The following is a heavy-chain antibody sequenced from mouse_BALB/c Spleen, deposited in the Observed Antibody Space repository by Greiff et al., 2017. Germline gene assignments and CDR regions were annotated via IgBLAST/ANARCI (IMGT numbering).Heavy chain of an antibody. CDR1: GFAFSSYD. Sequence: EVKLVESGGGLVKPGGSLKLSCAASGFAFSSYDMSWVRQTPEKRLEWVAYISSGGGSTYYPDTVKGRFTISRDNAKNTLYLQMSSLKSEDTAMYYCARGEPFAYWGQGTLVTVSA. CDR3: ARGEPFAY. J-gene: IGHJ3*01. CDR2: ISSGGGST. V-gene: IGHV5-12-1*01.